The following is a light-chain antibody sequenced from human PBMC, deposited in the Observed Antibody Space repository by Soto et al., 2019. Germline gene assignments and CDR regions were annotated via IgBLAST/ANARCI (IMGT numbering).Light chain of an antibody. J-gene: IGLJ1*01. CDR3: QLWVSSSHHFYA. CDR1: NIGSKS. CDR2: NDR. Sequence: SYELTQPPSVSVAPGQTARIPCGGDNIGSKSVHWYQQKPGQAPVLVVYNDRDRPSGIPERFSGSNSGNTATLTISRVEAGDEADYYCQLWVSSSHHFYAFGTGTKVTVL. V-gene: IGLV3-21*02.